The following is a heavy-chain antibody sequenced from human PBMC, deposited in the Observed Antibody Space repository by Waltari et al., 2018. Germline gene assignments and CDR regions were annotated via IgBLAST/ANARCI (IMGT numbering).Heavy chain of an antibody. CDR1: GFTFSSYA. D-gene: IGHD2-21*01. Sequence: EVQLVESGGGFVQPGGSLRLSCSASGFTFSSYAMKWVRQPPGKGLEWVSGISGSGNRTHYADSVKGRFTISRDNSKNTVYLKMNSLRAEDTAIYYCAKDRHILVVIVSVDTFHIWGQGTMVTVSS. J-gene: IGHJ3*02. CDR2: ISGSGNRT. CDR3: AKDRHILVVIVSVDTFHI. V-gene: IGHV3-23*04.